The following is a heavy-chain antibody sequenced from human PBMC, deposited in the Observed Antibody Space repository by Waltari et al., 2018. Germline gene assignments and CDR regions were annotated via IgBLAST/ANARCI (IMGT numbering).Heavy chain of an antibody. D-gene: IGHD2-2*01. CDR3: ARGSGVVVVPAAKPYYYGMDV. CDR1: GGSFSGYY. J-gene: IGHJ6*02. V-gene: IGHV4-34*01. Sequence: QVQLQQWGAGLLKPSETLSLTCAVYGGSFSGYYWSWIRQPPGKGPEWIGEINHSGSTNYNPSLKSRVTISVDTSKNQFSLKLSSVTAADTAVYYCARGSGVVVVPAAKPYYYGMDVWGQGTTVTVSS. CDR2: INHSGST.